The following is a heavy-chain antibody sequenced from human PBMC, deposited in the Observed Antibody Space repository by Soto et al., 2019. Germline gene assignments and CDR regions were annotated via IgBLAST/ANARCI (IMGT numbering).Heavy chain of an antibody. CDR2: ISGSGGST. V-gene: IGHV3-23*01. CDR3: AKDAYFSSGCYFYNWFDL. Sequence: HPGGSLRLSCAASGFTFSSYAMSWVRQAPGKGLEWVSAISGSGGSTYYADSVKGRFTISRDNSKNTLYLQMNSLRAEDTAVYYCAKDAYFSSGCYFYNWFDLWAQGNLVTVSS. CDR1: GFTFSSYA. D-gene: IGHD6-19*01. J-gene: IGHJ5*02.